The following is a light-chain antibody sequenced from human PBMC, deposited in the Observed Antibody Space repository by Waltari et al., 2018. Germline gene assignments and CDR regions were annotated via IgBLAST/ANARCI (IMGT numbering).Light chain of an antibody. CDR3: QQSYSIPLT. CDR2: WAS. Sequence: DIVMTQSPDSLAVSLGERATINCKSSQSVLYSSNNKNYLAWYQQKPGQPPKLLIYWASTRESGVPDRFSGSGSGTDFTLTISTLQHEDFATYYCQQSYSIPLTFGGGTKVEIK. V-gene: IGKV4-1*01. CDR1: QSVLYSSNNKNY. J-gene: IGKJ4*01.